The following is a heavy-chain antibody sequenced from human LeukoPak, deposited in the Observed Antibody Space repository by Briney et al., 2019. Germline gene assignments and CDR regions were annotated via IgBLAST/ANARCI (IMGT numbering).Heavy chain of an antibody. Sequence: GGSLRLSCAASGFTFSSYAMSWVRPAPGKGLEWGSAISGRGGSTYYADSVKGRFTISRDNSKNTLYPHMNSPKAEDTALYCCAKEGRYSYPEGAFDIWGQGTMVTLSS. CDR1: GFTFSSYA. D-gene: IGHD5-18*01. J-gene: IGHJ3*02. CDR2: ISGRGGST. CDR3: AKEGRYSYPEGAFDI. V-gene: IGHV3-23*01.